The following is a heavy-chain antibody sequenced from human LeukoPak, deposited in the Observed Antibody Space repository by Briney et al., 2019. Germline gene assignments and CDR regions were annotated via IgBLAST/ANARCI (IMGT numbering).Heavy chain of an antibody. J-gene: IGHJ4*02. CDR3: ARKVPSQVITDCFDY. CDR2: IDGSTRII. V-gene: IGHV3-48*04. D-gene: IGHD3-16*01. CDR1: GFTFSAYS. Sequence: PGGSLRLSCAASGFTFSAYSMNWVRQAPGKGLEWISFIDGSTRIIFYADSVKGRFTISRDNAKNSLFLQMNSLRAEDTAVYYCARKVPSQVITDCFDYWGQGTLVTVSS.